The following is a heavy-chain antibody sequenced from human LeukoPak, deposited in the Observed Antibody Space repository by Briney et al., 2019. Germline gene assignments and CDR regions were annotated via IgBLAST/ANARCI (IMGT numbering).Heavy chain of an antibody. Sequence: GGSLRLSCAASGFTFSSYEMNWVRQAPGKGLEWVSSISSSSSYIYYADSVKGRFTISRDNAKNSLYLQMNSLRAEDTAVYYCASREYDSSGYYSYWGQGTLVTVSS. V-gene: IGHV3-21*01. D-gene: IGHD3-22*01. CDR1: GFTFSSYE. J-gene: IGHJ4*02. CDR2: ISSSSSYI. CDR3: ASREYDSSGYYSY.